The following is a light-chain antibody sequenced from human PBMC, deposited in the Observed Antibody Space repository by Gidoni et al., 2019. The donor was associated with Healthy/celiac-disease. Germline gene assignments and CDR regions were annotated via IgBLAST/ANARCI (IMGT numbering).Light chain of an antibody. CDR3: PQSYSTLMYT. J-gene: IGKJ2*01. V-gene: IGKV1-39*01. CDR2: AAS. Sequence: DIQMTQSPSSLSASVGDRVTITCRASQSISSYLNWYQQKPGKAPKLLIYAASSLQSGVPSRFSGSGSGTDFTLTISSLQPEDFATYYCPQSYSTLMYTFGQXTKLEIK. CDR1: QSISSY.